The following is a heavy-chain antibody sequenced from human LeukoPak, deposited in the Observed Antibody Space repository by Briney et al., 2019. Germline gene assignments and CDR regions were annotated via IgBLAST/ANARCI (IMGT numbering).Heavy chain of an antibody. Sequence: SETLSLTCTVSGGSISSYYWSWIRQPPEKGLEWIGYIYYSGSTNYNPSLKSRVTISVDTSKNQFSLKLTSVTAADTAVYYCVREWSGGYDQYYYDYWGRGIQVTVSS. D-gene: IGHD5-12*01. CDR2: IYYSGST. CDR3: VREWSGGYDQYYYDY. CDR1: GGSISSYY. J-gene: IGHJ4*02. V-gene: IGHV4-59*12.